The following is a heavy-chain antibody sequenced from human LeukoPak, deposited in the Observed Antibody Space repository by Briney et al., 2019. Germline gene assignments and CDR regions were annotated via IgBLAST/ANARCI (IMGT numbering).Heavy chain of an antibody. Sequence: SETLSLACTVSGASLSSYYWSWIRQPPGKGLEWIGYIYYSGSTNYNPSLKSRVTISVDTSKNQFSLKLSSVTAADTAVYYCARDAFGSGSYYWFDPWGQGTLVTVSS. V-gene: IGHV4-59*01. CDR3: ARDAFGSGSYYWFDP. D-gene: IGHD1-26*01. CDR2: IYYSGST. J-gene: IGHJ5*02. CDR1: GASLSSYY.